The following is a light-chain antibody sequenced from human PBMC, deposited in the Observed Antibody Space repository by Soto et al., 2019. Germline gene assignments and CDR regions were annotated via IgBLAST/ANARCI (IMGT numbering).Light chain of an antibody. J-gene: IGLJ3*02. CDR1: SSDIGGFNF. Sequence: QSVLTQPASVSGSPGQSITISCSGTSSDIGGFNFVSWYQQHPGKAPKLIIFDVSDRPSGVSDRFSGSKSGTTASLTISGLQAEDEADYYCSSFRRGNTEVVFGGGTQLTVL. CDR3: SSFRRGNTEVV. CDR2: DVS. V-gene: IGLV2-14*03.